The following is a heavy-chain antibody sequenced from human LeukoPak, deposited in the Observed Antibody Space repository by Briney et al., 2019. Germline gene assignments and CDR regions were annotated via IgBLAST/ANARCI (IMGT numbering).Heavy chain of an antibody. Sequence: GASVKVSCKASGYTFTGYYMHWVRQAPGQGLEWMGWINPNSGGTNYAQKFQGRVTMTRDTSISTAYMELSRLRSDDTAVYDCAREIFVVPAARGRFGYWGQGTLVTVSS. CDR2: INPNSGGT. CDR1: GYTFTGYY. CDR3: AREIFVVPAARGRFGY. D-gene: IGHD2-2*01. J-gene: IGHJ4*02. V-gene: IGHV1-2*02.